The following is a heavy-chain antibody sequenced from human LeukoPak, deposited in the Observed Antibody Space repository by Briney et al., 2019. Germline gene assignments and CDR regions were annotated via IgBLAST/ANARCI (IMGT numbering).Heavy chain of an antibody. CDR3: AHWYYYDSSGYYSRFDY. CDR2: IYWDDDK. CDR1: GFSLSSNGVG. V-gene: IGHV2-5*02. Sequence: SGPTLVNPTQPLTLTCTFSGFSLSSNGVGVGWIRQPPGKALEWLALIYWDDDKRYNPSLRSRLTITKDTSKNQVVLTMTNMDPVDTATYYCAHWYYYDSSGYYSRFDYWGQGTLVTVSS. D-gene: IGHD3-22*01. J-gene: IGHJ4*02.